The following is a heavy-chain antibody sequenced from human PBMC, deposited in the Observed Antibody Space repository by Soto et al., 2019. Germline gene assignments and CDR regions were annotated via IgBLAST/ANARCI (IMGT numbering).Heavy chain of an antibody. V-gene: IGHV1-2*04. J-gene: IGHJ6*02. Sequence: ASVKVSCKASGYTFTGYYMHWVRQAPEQGLEWMGWINPNSGGTNYAQKFQGWVTMTRDTSISTAYMELSRLRSDDTAVYYCARVAIVVGSPDDYYYGMDVWGQGTTVTVSS. CDR1: GYTFTGYY. D-gene: IGHD3-22*01. CDR3: ARVAIVVGSPDDYYYGMDV. CDR2: INPNSGGT.